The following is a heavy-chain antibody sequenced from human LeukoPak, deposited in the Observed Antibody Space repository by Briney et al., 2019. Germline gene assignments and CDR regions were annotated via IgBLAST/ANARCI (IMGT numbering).Heavy chain of an antibody. D-gene: IGHD4-17*01. Sequence: PGGSLRLSCAASGLTVGSHYMSWVRQAPGKGLEWVATIYRDGTTFYADSAKGRFTISRDNAKNSLYLQMNSLRAEDTAVYYCARDAPRYGDYGERPSWGQGTLVTVSS. CDR1: GLTVGSHY. J-gene: IGHJ5*02. V-gene: IGHV3-66*01. CDR3: ARDAPRYGDYGERPS. CDR2: IYRDGTT.